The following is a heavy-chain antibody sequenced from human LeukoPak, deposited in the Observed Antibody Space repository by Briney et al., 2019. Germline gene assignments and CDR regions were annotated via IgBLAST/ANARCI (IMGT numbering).Heavy chain of an antibody. J-gene: IGHJ4*02. CDR1: GFTFSGYA. V-gene: IGHV3-23*01. CDR2: ISGSGGST. D-gene: IGHD5-12*01. CDR3: ARLLGYSDYDPFDY. Sequence: GGSLRLSCAASGFTFSGYAMSWVRQAPGKGLAWVSAISGSGGSTFYADSVKGRFTISRDNSKNTLYLQMNSLRAEDTAVYYCARLLGYSDYDPFDYWGQGTLVTVSS.